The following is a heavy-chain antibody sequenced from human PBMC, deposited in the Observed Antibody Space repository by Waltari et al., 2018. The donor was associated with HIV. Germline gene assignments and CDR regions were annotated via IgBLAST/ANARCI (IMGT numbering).Heavy chain of an antibody. D-gene: IGHD1-7*01. Sequence: QVQLQESGPGLVKPSQTLSLTCTVPGGSISSGSYYCSWIRQPAGKGLEWIGRIYTSGSTNYNPSLKSRVTISVDTSKNQFSLKLSSVTAADTAVYYCARETGTTYWFDPWGQGTLVTVSS. CDR1: GGSISSGSYY. V-gene: IGHV4-61*02. CDR2: IYTSGST. J-gene: IGHJ5*02. CDR3: ARETGTTYWFDP.